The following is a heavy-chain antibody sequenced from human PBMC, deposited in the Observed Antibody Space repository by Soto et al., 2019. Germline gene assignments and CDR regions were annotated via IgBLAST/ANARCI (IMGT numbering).Heavy chain of an antibody. D-gene: IGHD6-13*01. CDR1: GGSISSGGYY. V-gene: IGHV4-31*03. CDR3: ASNSLYSSSWYGGVYYYYYGMDV. Sequence: VQLQESGPGLVKPSQTLSLTCTVSGGSISSGGYYWSWIRQHPGKGLEWIGYIYYSGSTYYNPSLKSRVTISVDTSKNQFSLKLSSVTAADTAVYYCASNSLYSSSWYGGVYYYYYGMDVWGQGTTVTVSS. J-gene: IGHJ6*02. CDR2: IYYSGST.